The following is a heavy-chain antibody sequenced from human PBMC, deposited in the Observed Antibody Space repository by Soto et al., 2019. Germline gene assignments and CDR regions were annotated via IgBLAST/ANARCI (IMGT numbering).Heavy chain of an antibody. CDR3: AREIRKRRYCSSTSCYHNWFDP. CDR1: GFTFSSYW. V-gene: IGHV3-7*01. D-gene: IGHD2-2*01. Sequence: GGSLRLSCAASGFTFSSYWMSWVRQAPGKGLEWVANIKQDGSEKYYVDSVKGRFTISRDNAKNSLYLQMNSLRAEDTAVYYCAREIRKRRYCSSTSCYHNWFDPWGQGTLVTVSS. CDR2: IKQDGSEK. J-gene: IGHJ5*02.